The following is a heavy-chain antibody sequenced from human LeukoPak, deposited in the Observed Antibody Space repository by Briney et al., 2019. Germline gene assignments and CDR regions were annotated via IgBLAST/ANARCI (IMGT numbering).Heavy chain of an antibody. D-gene: IGHD6-6*01. J-gene: IGHJ4*02. Sequence: SETLPLTCTVSGGSISNYYWNWIRQPPGKGLEWIGYIYYSGSTNYNPSLKSRVTISVDTSKNQFSLKLTSVTAADTAVYYCARCPYSSSTLFDYWGQGTLVTVSS. CDR2: IYYSGST. CDR1: GGSISNYY. V-gene: IGHV4-59*01. CDR3: ARCPYSSSTLFDY.